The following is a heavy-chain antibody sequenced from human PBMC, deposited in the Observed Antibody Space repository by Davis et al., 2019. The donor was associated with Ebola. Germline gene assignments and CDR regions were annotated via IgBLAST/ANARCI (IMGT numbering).Heavy chain of an antibody. CDR2: VYNRETT. J-gene: IGHJ6*03. CDR3: AALFSGSYLAYVDV. CDR1: GGSVSSVDYY. D-gene: IGHD1-26*01. V-gene: IGHV4-61*08. Sequence: PSETLSLTCSVSGGSVSSVDYYWTWIRQSPGKGLEWIGFVYNRETTNYNPSLNSRVSISKDTSKNQFSLKLSSVSAADTAVYYCAALFSGSYLAYVDVWGKGTTVTVS.